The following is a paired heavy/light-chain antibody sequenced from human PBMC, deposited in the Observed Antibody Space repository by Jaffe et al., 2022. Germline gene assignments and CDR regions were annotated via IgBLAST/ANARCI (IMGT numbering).Heavy chain of an antibody. CDR1: GYSISSGYC. CDR3: ARRVFGYDNFDS. V-gene: IGHV4-38-2*01. D-gene: IGHD5-12*01. CDR2: ICYSGRT. J-gene: IGHJ4*02. Sequence: QVQLQESGPRLVKPSETLSLTCGVSGYSISSGYCWDWIRQPPGEGLEWIGSICYSGRTFYNPSLKSRVTISQDTSKNQFSLNLSSVTAADSAVYYCARRVFGYDNFDSWGQGTLVTVSS.
Light chain of an antibody. CDR2: ENN. V-gene: IGLV1-51*02. J-gene: IGLJ2*01. CDR3: ETWDNSQSGVL. CDR1: SSNIGNKY. Sequence: QSVLTQPPSVSAAPGQKVTISCSGSSSNIGNKYVSWYQQVPGTAPKLLIYENNKRPSGIPDRFSGSKSGTSATLGITGLQTGDEADYYCETWDNSQSGVLIGGGTKLTVL.